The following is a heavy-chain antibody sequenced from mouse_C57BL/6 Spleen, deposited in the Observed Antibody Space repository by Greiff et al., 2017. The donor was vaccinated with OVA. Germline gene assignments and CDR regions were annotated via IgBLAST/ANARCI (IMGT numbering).Heavy chain of an antibody. Sequence: EVKLMESGGGLVKPGGSLKLSCAASGFTFSDYGMHWVRQAPEKGLEWVAYISSGSSTIYYADTVKGRFTISRDNAKNTLFLQMTSLRSEDTAMYYCARTVVATGYFDYWGQGTTLTVSS. J-gene: IGHJ2*01. CDR2: ISSGSSTI. CDR3: ARTVVATGYFDY. V-gene: IGHV5-17*01. CDR1: GFTFSDYG. D-gene: IGHD1-1*01.